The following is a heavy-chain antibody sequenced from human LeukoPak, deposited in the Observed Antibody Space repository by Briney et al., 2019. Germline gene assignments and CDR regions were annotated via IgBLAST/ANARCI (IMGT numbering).Heavy chain of an antibody. V-gene: IGHV3-30*02. CDR2: IRYDGRNK. CDR1: GFTLSSYS. Sequence: GGSLTLSCAASGFTLSSYSMLWARQAPGKGLEGVAFIRYDGRNKYYPDSVKGRFTISRDHSKSTLYLQMNSLRAEDTAVYYCAKAASYTELRVPVNWFDPWGQGTLVTVSS. J-gene: IGHJ5*02. CDR3: AKAASYTELRVPVNWFDP. D-gene: IGHD1-7*01.